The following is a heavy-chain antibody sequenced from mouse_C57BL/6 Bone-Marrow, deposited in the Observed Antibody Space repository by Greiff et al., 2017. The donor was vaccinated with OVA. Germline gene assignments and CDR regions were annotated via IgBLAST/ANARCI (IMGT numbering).Heavy chain of an antibody. V-gene: IGHV5-2*01. Sequence: EVQLVEPGGGLVQPGESLKLDCESNEYEFPSHNLSWVRKTPEKRLELVAALNSDGGSTYDPDTMERRFIICRDNTKKTLYLQMCSLRCEDTAVYYCARHGNYGYFDVWGTGTTVTVSS. D-gene: IGHD4-1*01. CDR2: LNSDGGST. J-gene: IGHJ1*03. CDR3: ARHGNYGYFDV. CDR1: EYEFPSHN.